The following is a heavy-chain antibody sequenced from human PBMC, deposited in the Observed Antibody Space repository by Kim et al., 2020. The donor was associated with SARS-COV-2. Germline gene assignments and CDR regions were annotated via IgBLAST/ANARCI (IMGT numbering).Heavy chain of an antibody. Sequence: GGSLRLSCAASGFNFNNFCMHWVRQAPGKGLEWVALISYEGSKKYYADSLKGRFTISRDSSKNSLYLQMDSLRPEDTAVYFCAKGRAFFVITFRVVLGCIHVWGRGTTFTVP. CDR3: AKGRAFFVITFRVVLGCIHV. V-gene: IGHV3-30*18. J-gene: IGHJ6*01. D-gene: IGHD3-16*01. CDR2: ISYEGSKK. CDR1: GFNFNNFC.